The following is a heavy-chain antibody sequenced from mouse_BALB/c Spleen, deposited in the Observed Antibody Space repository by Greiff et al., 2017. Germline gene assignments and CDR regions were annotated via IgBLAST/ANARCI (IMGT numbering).Heavy chain of an antibody. CDR1: GFNIKDTY. V-gene: IGHV14-3*02. J-gene: IGHJ4*01. CDR3: ARPHCYDSSHYAMDY. D-gene: IGHD1-1*01. Sequence: VQLKQSGAELVKPGASVKLSCTASGFNIKDTYMHWVKQRPEQRLEWIGRIDPANGNTKYDPKFQGKATITADTSSNTAYLQLSSLTSEDTAVYYCARPHCYDSSHYAMDYWGQGTSVTVSS. CDR2: IDPANGNT.